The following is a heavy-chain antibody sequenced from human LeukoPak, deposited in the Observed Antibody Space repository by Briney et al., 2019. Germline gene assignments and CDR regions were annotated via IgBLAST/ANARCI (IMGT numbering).Heavy chain of an antibody. Sequence: ASVKVSCKVSGYTLTELSMHWVRQAPGQGLEWMGGIFPMFGSTKDAQKFQGRVTISTDESTSTAYMELSSLTSEDTAVYYCARVVFRLGALYFDHWGQGTLVTVSS. D-gene: IGHD3-16*01. J-gene: IGHJ4*02. CDR3: ARVVFRLGALYFDH. V-gene: IGHV1-69*05. CDR1: GYTLTELS. CDR2: IFPMFGST.